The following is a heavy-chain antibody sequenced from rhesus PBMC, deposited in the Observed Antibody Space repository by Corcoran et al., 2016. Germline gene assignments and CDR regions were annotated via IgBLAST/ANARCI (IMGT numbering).Heavy chain of an antibody. CDR2: IDPSDSDT. D-gene: IGHD6-19*01. V-gene: IGHV5-2*01. CDR3: AKSSPGQHPDY. CDR1: GYRLTSYW. J-gene: IGHJ4*01. Sequence: EVQLVQSGAEVKRPGESLKIPWKTSGYRLTSYWTSWVCQMPGKGLEWMGAIDPSDSDTRYSPSFQGPVTVSADKSISTAYLQWSSLKASDSATYYCAKSSPGQHPDYWGQGVLVTVSS.